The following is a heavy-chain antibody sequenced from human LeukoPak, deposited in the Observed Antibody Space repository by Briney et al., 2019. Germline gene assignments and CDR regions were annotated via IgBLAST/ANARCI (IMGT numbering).Heavy chain of an antibody. CDR1: GYTFINYA. D-gene: IGHD3-10*01. V-gene: IGHV1-8*03. Sequence: GASVKVSCKASGYTFINYAIHWVRQAPGQGLEWMGWINADSGNTGYAQQFQGRVTLTRNTSISTAYMELRSLRSDDTAVYYCARVRGGSGSYPYNWFDPWGQGTLVTVSS. J-gene: IGHJ5*02. CDR3: ARVRGGSGSYPYNWFDP. CDR2: INADSGNT.